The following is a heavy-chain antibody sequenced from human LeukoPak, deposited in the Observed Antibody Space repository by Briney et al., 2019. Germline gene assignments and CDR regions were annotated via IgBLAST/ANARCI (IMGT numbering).Heavy chain of an antibody. CDR2: INYDSAYI. V-gene: IGHV3-21*01. CDR3: ARDLPIGRRLGFDY. D-gene: IGHD3-9*01. Sequence: GGSLRLSCAASGLTFSGYTMSWVRQAPGKGLEWVSSINYDSAYIYYADSVKGRFTISRDNAKNSLYLQMNSLRVEDTAVYYCARDLPIGRRLGFDYWGQGTLVTVSS. CDR1: GLTFSGYT. J-gene: IGHJ4*02.